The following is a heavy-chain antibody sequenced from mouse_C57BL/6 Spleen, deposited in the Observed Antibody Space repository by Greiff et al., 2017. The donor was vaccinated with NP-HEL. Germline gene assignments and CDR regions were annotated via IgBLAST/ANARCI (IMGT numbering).Heavy chain of an antibody. J-gene: IGHJ3*01. CDR1: GYAFSSYW. D-gene: IGHD3-2*02. V-gene: IGHV1-80*01. CDR3: AREENSSGYGWFAY. Sequence: QVHVKQSGAELVKPGASVKISCKASGYAFSSYWMNWVKQRPGKGLEWIGQIYPGDGDTNYNGKFKGKATLTADKSSSTAYMQLSSLTSEDSAVYFCAREENSSGYGWFAYWGQGTLVTVSA. CDR2: IYPGDGDT.